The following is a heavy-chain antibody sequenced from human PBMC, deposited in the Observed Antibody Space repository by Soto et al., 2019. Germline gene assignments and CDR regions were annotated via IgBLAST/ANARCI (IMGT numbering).Heavy chain of an antibody. D-gene: IGHD3-22*01. J-gene: IGHJ6*02. V-gene: IGHV4-59*01. CDR1: GGSISSYY. CDR2: IYYSGST. CDR3: ARVGVYYDSSGYYWSHYYYGMDV. Sequence: PSETLSLTCTVSGGSISSYYWSWIRQPPGKGLERIGYIYYSGSTNYNPSLKSRVTISVDTSKNQFSLKLSSVTAADTAVYYCARVGVYYDSSGYYWSHYYYGMDVWGQGTTVTVSS.